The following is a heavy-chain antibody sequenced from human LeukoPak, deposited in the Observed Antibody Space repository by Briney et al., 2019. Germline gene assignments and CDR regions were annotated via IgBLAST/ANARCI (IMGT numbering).Heavy chain of an antibody. CDR2: IGTYGGDT. Sequence: ASVKVSFKATSRISCVRQAPGQGLEWMGWIGTYGGDTYYAQKVQGRITVTTDTSTSTIYMELRNLRSDDTAVYYCARDLWNFYDDSGYNRDFDSWGQGTRDTVSS. CDR1: TSR. V-gene: IGHV1-18*01. CDR3: ARDLWNFYDDSGYNRDFDS. D-gene: IGHD3-22*01. J-gene: IGHJ5*01.